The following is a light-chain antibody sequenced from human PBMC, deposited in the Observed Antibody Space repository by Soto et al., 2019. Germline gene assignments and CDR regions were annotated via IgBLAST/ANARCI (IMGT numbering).Light chain of an antibody. CDR2: DVT. CDR1: SSDVGGYNF. CDR3: NSYTTSGAVV. Sequence: QSALTQPASVSGSPRQSITISCTGTSSDVGGYNFVSWYQQHPGNSPKLMIYDVTNRPSGISNRFSGSKSGNTASLTISGLQAEDEAHYYCNSYTTSGAVVFGGGTKLTVL. V-gene: IGLV2-14*03. J-gene: IGLJ3*02.